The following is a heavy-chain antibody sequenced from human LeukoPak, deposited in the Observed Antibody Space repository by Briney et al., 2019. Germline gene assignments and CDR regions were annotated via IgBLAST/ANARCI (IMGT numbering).Heavy chain of an antibody. J-gene: IGHJ4*02. V-gene: IGHV4-30-2*01. CDR1: GGSISSGGYS. D-gene: IGHD6-13*01. Sequence: SETLSLTCAVSGGSISSGGYSWSWIRQPPGKGLEWIGYIYQNGNTYYNPSLKSRVTTSVDRSKNQFSLNLSSVTAADTAVYYCGRGGRAAAASGIDYWGQGTLVAVSS. CDR3: GRGGRAAAASGIDY. CDR2: IYQNGNT.